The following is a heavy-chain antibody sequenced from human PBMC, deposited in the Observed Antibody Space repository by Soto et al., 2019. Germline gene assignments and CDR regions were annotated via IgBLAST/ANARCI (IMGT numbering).Heavy chain of an antibody. Sequence: PGGSLRLSCVGSGFSFSSFWMSCVRQTPGRGLEWVANIKGDGSSISYVDSVRGRFTISRDNDKRSLYLQMNSLRVEDTAVYYCAARPLTRWFDYRGQTILVTVSS. CDR2: IKGDGSSI. CDR3: AARPLTRWFDY. D-gene: IGHD2-2*01. V-gene: IGHV3-7*03. J-gene: IGHJ4*02. CDR1: GFSFSSFW.